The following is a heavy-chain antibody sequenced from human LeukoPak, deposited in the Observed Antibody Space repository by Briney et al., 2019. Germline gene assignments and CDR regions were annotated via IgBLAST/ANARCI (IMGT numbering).Heavy chain of an antibody. CDR2: IYYSGST. CDR3: ARQLDYGDYPDY. V-gene: IGHV4-59*08. CDR1: GGSISSYY. Sequence: PSETLSLTCTVSGGSISSYYWSWIRQPPGKGLEWIGYIYYSGSTNYNPSLKSRVTTSVDTSKNQFSLKLSYVTAADTAVYYCARQLDYGDYPDYWGQGTLVTVSS. D-gene: IGHD4-17*01. J-gene: IGHJ4*02.